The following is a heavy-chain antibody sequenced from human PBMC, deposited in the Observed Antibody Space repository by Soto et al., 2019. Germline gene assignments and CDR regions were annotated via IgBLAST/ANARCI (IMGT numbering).Heavy chain of an antibody. CDR2: IIPILGIA. V-gene: IGHV1-69*02. Sequence: QVQLVQSGAEVQKPGSSVKVSCKASGGTFSSYTISWVRQAPGQGLEWMGRIIPILGIANYAQKFQGRVTITADKSTSTAYMELSSLRSEDTAVYYCASGGSRGWHFDYWGQGTLVTVSS. D-gene: IGHD3-16*01. J-gene: IGHJ4*02. CDR3: ASGGSRGWHFDY. CDR1: GGTFSSYT.